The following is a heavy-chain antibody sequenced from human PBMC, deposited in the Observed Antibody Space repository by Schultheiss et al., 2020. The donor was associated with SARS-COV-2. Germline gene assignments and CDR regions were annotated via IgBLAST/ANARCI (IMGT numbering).Heavy chain of an antibody. CDR2: INPNSGGT. V-gene: IGHV1-2*06. D-gene: IGHD2-2*01. Sequence: ASVKVSCKASGYTFTGYYMHWVRQAPGQGLEWMGRINPNSGGTNYAQKFQGRVTMTTDILTSTAFLELRRLRSDDTAVYYCARDAYEGIVAEPGALGYSYYGMDVWGQGTSVTVSS. J-gene: IGHJ6*01. CDR3: ARDAYEGIVAEPGALGYSYYGMDV. CDR1: GYTFTGYY.